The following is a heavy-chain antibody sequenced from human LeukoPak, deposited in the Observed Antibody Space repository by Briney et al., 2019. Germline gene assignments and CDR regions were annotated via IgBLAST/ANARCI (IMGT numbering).Heavy chain of an antibody. CDR2: IIPILGIA. J-gene: IGHJ6*02. Sequence: ASVKVPCKASGGTFSSYAISWVRQAPGQGLEWMGRIIPILGIANYAQKFHGRVTITADKSTSTAYMELSSPRSEDTAVYYCARDLSRYGGYYYGMDVWGQGTTVTVSS. D-gene: IGHD5-12*01. V-gene: IGHV1-69*04. CDR1: GGTFSSYA. CDR3: ARDLSRYGGYYYGMDV.